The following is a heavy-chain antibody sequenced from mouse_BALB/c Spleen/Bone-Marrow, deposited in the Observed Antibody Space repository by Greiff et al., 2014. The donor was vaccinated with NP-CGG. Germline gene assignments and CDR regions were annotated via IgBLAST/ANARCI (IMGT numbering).Heavy chain of an antibody. CDR1: GFNIKDYY. V-gene: IGHV14-4*02. CDR3: NARGDYDFDYFDY. CDR2: IDHENGDT. Sequence: VQLQQSGAELVRSGASVKLSCTASGFNIKDYYMHWVKQRPEQGLEWIGWIDHENGDTEYAPKFQGKATITADTSSNTAYLQLSSLTSEDTAVYYCNARGDYDFDYFDYWGQGTTLTVSS. D-gene: IGHD2-4*01. J-gene: IGHJ2*01.